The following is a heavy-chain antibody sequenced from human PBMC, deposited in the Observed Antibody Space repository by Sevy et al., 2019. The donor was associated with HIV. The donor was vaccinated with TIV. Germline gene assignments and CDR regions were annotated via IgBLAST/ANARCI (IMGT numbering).Heavy chain of an antibody. CDR2: IGSGSGYI. D-gene: IGHD3-3*01. CDR1: GFSFSDYN. Sequence: GGSLRLSCAASGFSFSDYNMNWVRQAPGKGLEWVSFIGSGSGYIYYAHSMKGRFTISRDNAKNSLYLQLNSLRAEDTAVYYCARDKTILEGRYGMDVWGQGTTVTVSS. CDR3: ARDKTILEGRYGMDV. J-gene: IGHJ6*02. V-gene: IGHV3-21*01.